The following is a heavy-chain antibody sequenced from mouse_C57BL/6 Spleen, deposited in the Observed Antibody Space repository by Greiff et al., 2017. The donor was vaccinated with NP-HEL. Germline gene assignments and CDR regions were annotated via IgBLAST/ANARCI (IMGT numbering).Heavy chain of an antibody. CDR2: INPSTGGT. CDR3: ARRDYYGTPYYAMDY. J-gene: IGHJ4*01. D-gene: IGHD1-1*01. Sequence: VHVKQSGPELVKPGASVKISCKASGYSFTGYYMNWVKQSPEKSLEWIGEINPSTGGTTYNQKFKAKATLTVDKSSSTAYMQLRSLTSEDSAVYYCARRDYYGTPYYAMDYWGQGTSVTVSS. CDR1: GYSFTGYY. V-gene: IGHV1-42*01.